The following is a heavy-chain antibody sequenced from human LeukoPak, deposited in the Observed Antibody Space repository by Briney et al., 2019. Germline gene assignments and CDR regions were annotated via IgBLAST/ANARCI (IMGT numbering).Heavy chain of an antibody. V-gene: IGHV1-2*02. CDR3: ARADRDYGGNWYFDL. J-gene: IGHJ2*01. CDR1: GYTFTGYY. CDR2: INPNSRGT. D-gene: IGHD4-23*01. Sequence: ASVKVSFKASGYTFTGYYMHWVRQAPGQGLEWMGWINPNSRGTNYAQNFQGRVTMTRDTSISTAYMELRRLRSDDTAVYYCARADRDYGGNWYFDLWGRGTLVTVSS.